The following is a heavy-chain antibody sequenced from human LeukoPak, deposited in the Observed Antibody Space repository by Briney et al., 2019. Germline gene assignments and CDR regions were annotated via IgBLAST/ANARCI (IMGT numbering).Heavy chain of an antibody. D-gene: IGHD2-8*01. V-gene: IGHV4-59*01. CDR1: GGSISTYY. Sequence: PSETLSLTCTVSGGSISTYYWSWIRQPPGKGLEWIGYVYSSGSTNYNPSLKSRVTISVDTSKNQFSLKLSSVTAADTAVYYCARASNTMVYAIYWGQGTLVTVSS. CDR2: VYSSGST. J-gene: IGHJ4*02. CDR3: ARASNTMVYAIY.